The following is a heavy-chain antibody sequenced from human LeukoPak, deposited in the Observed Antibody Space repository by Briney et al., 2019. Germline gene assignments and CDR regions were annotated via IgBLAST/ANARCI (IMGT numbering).Heavy chain of an antibody. D-gene: IGHD6-19*01. J-gene: IGHJ4*02. CDR2: IRYDGSDI. V-gene: IGHV3-30*02. CDR3: AKSIAVAGVGGGRIFDY. CDR1: GFTFSNYG. Sequence: GGSLRLSCVASGFTFSNYGMHWVRQAPGKGLEWVAFIRYDGSDIYYAGSVKGRFTISRDNSKMYLQMNSLRAEDTAVYYCAKSIAVAGVGGGRIFDYWGQGTLVTVSS.